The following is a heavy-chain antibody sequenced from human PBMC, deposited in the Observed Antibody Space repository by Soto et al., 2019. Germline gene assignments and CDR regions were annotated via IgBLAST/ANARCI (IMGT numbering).Heavy chain of an antibody. CDR2: IYYSGST. CDR1: GGSISSVGHY. D-gene: IGHD6-25*01. CDR3: ARESGGYDSYTRYGLDV. V-gene: IGHV4-31*03. J-gene: IGHJ6*02. Sequence: SETLSLTCSVSGGSISSVGHYWTWIRQQPGKGLEWIGYIYYSGSTDYNPSLKSRVTISVDRSKNQFSLNLSSVTAADTAIYYCARESGGYDSYTRYGLDVWGQGTTVTVSS.